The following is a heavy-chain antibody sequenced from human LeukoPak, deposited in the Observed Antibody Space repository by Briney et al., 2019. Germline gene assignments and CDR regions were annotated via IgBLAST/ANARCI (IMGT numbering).Heavy chain of an antibody. CDR3: ARIGGSLGATGGFDY. D-gene: IGHD1-26*01. CDR1: GYSFTSYW. V-gene: IGHV5-51*01. Sequence: RGESLKISCKGSGYSFTSYWIGWVRQMPGKGLEWMGIIYPGDSDTRYSPFFQGQVTISADKSISTAYLQWSSLRASDAAMYYCARIGGSLGATGGFDYWGQGTLVTVSS. J-gene: IGHJ4*02. CDR2: IYPGDSDT.